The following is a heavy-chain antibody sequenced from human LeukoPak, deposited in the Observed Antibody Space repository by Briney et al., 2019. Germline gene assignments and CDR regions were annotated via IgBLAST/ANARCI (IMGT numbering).Heavy chain of an antibody. J-gene: IGHJ5*02. V-gene: IGHV1-69*05. CDR1: GGTFSSYA. CDR2: IIPIFGTA. Sequence: ASVKVSCKASGGTFSSYAISWVRQAPGQGLEWMGGIIPIFGTANYAQKLQGRVTMTTDTSTSTAYMELRSLRSDDTAVYYCARDITMVRGKFDPWGQGTLVTVSS. D-gene: IGHD3-10*01. CDR3: ARDITMVRGKFDP.